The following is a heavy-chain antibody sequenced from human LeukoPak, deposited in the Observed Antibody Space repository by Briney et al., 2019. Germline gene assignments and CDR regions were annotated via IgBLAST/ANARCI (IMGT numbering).Heavy chain of an antibody. CDR3: AREGTTTVTKNFDY. D-gene: IGHD4-17*01. CDR2: IQFSGGTT. CDR1: EYGFTNYY. Sequence: ASVKVSCKASEYGFTNYYIHWVRQAPGQGLEWMGAIQFSGGTTTYAQKSQGRVTMTRDTSTNTVYMELNSLRSDDTAVYYCAREGTTTVTKNFDYWGQGTLVTVSS. J-gene: IGHJ4*02. V-gene: IGHV1-46*01.